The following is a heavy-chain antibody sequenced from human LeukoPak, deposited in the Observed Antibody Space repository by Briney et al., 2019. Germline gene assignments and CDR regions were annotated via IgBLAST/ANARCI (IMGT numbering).Heavy chain of an antibody. CDR2: INPDGSST. CDR1: GFIFSSYW. D-gene: IGHD3-16*01. V-gene: IGHV3-74*01. J-gene: IGHJ3*02. Sequence: QPGGSLRLSCAASGFIFSSYWIHWVRQAPGKGLVWVSRINPDGSSTTYADSVKGRFTISRDNSKNTLYLQMNSLRAEDTAVYYCARDGAPLGHDAFDIWGQGTMVTVSS. CDR3: ARDGAPLGHDAFDI.